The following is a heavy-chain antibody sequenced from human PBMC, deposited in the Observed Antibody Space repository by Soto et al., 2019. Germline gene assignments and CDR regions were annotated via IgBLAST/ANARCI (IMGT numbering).Heavy chain of an antibody. CDR2: ITDSGST. J-gene: IGHJ4*02. D-gene: IGHD4-17*01. CDR1: GGSFSGYY. V-gene: IGHV4-34*01. Sequence: SETLSLTCAVYGGSFSGYYWSWVRQPPGKGLEWIGDITDSGSTHYNPSLKSRVTMSVDTSKSQFSLKLSSVTAADTAVYYCAKPYGDYPFDYRGQGTLVTVSS. CDR3: AKPYGDYPFDY.